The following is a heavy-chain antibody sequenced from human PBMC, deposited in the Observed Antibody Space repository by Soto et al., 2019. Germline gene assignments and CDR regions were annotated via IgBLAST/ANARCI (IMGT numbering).Heavy chain of an antibody. V-gene: IGHV3-73*01. Sequence: EVQLVESGGGLVQPGGSLKLSCAASGFTFSGSAMHWVRQASGKGLEWVGRIRSKANSYATAYAASVKGRFTISRDDSKNTAYLQMNSLKTEDTAVYYCTRQSASTAAGPSYYYYYMDVWGKGTTVTVSS. D-gene: IGHD6-13*01. J-gene: IGHJ6*03. CDR1: GFTFSGSA. CDR3: TRQSASTAAGPSYYYYYMDV. CDR2: IRSKANSYAT.